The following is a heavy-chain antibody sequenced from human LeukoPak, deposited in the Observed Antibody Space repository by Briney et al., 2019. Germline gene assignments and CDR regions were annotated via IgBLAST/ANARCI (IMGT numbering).Heavy chain of an antibody. CDR3: AKYGPVAGSYYFDY. V-gene: IGHV3-21*01. J-gene: IGHJ4*02. CDR1: GFTFSDYS. CDR2: ITGSSTYI. D-gene: IGHD6-19*01. Sequence: GGSLRLSCAASGFTFSDYSMNWVRQTPGKGLEWVSSITGSSTYIYYADSVKGRFTISRDNSKNTLYLQMNSLRAEDTAVYYCAKYGPVAGSYYFDYWGQGTLVTVSS.